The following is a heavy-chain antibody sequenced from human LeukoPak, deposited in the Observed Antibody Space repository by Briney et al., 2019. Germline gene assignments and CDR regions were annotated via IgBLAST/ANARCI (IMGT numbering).Heavy chain of an antibody. J-gene: IGHJ4*02. CDR2: IYSGGST. CDR3: ARAPRTANHFDY. CDR1: GFTFSSYE. V-gene: IGHV3-53*01. D-gene: IGHD2-21*02. Sequence: GGSLRLSCAASGFTFSSYEMNWVRQAPGKGLEWVSVIYSGGSTYYADSVKGRFTISRDNSKNTLYLQMNSLRAEDTAVYYCARAPRTANHFDYWGQGTLVTVSS.